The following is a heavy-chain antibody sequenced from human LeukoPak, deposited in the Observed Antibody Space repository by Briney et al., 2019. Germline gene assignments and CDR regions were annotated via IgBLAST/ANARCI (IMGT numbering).Heavy chain of an antibody. Sequence: GGSLRLSCAASGFTFSTYAMSWVRQAPGKGLEWVSGISGSGGSTYYADSVKGRFTISRDNSKNTLYLQMNSLRAEDTAVYYCAKANYFGSGSYYYWGQGTLVTVSS. CDR2: ISGSGGST. CDR3: AKANYFGSGSYYY. CDR1: GFTFSTYA. D-gene: IGHD3-10*01. J-gene: IGHJ4*02. V-gene: IGHV3-23*01.